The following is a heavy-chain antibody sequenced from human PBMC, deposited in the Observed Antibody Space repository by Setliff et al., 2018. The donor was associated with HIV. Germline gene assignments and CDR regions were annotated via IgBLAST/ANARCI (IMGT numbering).Heavy chain of an antibody. CDR2: ISSTGRYI. CDR1: GFTFSSYS. V-gene: IGHV3-21*01. Sequence: GGSLRLSCAASGFTFSSYSMNWVRQAPGKGLEWVSSISSTGRYIYYADSLKGRFTISRDNSKNTLYLQMNSLRAEDTAVYYCARAVTVTTEVLYWGQGTLVTVSS. D-gene: IGHD4-17*01. CDR3: ARAVTVTTEVLY. J-gene: IGHJ4*02.